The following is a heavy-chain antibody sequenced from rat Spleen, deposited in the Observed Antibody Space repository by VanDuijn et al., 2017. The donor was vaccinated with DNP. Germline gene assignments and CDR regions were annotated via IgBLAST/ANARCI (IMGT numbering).Heavy chain of an antibody. CDR1: GFTFSDYN. CDR2: ISYDGSST. CDR3: ARLHYGSDY. Sequence: EVHLVDSGGGLVQPGGSLKLSCAASGFTFSDYNMAWVRQAPKKGLEWVATISYDGSSTYYRDSVKGRFTISRDNAKSTLYLQMDSLRSEDTATYYCARLHYGSDYWGQGVMVTVSS. J-gene: IGHJ2*01. V-gene: IGHV5-7*01. D-gene: IGHD1-11*01.